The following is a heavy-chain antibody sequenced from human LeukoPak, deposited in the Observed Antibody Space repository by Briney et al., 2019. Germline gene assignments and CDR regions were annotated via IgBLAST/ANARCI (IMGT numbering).Heavy chain of an antibody. V-gene: IGHV4-38-2*01. J-gene: IGHJ4*02. D-gene: IGHD3-10*02. CDR2: FFQSQKS. Sequence: SETLSLTCAISGHSTTRGYYWAWFRQSPGKGPEWIATFFQSQKSFYNASLESRVIMSLDTSKSQFSLNLTSVTAPDTAVYYCARVLPVPYLLDSWGQGTHVTVSS. CDR3: ARVLPVPYLLDS. CDR1: GHSTTRGYY.